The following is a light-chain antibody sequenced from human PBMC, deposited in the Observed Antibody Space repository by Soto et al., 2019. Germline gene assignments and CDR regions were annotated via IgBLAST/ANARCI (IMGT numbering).Light chain of an antibody. CDR1: QDIRTE. J-gene: IGKJ1*01. V-gene: IGKV1-6*01. Sequence: ALQMTQSPSSLSASVGDRVTITCRASQDIRTELGWYQQKPGKAPKLLIYGATTLQSCVPSRFSGSGSGTDFTLTISGLQPGDFATYYCLRDYNYPRTFGQGTQVEVK. CDR2: GAT. CDR3: LRDYNYPRT.